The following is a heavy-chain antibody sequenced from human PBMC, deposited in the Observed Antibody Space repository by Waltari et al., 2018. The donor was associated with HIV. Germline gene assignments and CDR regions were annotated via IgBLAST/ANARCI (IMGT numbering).Heavy chain of an antibody. Sequence: QVQLVESGGGVVQPGRSLRLSCAASGFTFSSYALHWVRQAPGKWLDWVAVISYDGSNKYYADSVKGRFTISRDNSKNTLYLQMNSLRAEDTAVYYCASFSGYGYYYYYTMDVWGQGTTVTVSS. CDR3: ASFSGYGYYYYYTMDV. J-gene: IGHJ6*02. D-gene: IGHD5-12*01. V-gene: IGHV3-30*04. CDR1: GFTFSSYA. CDR2: ISYDGSNK.